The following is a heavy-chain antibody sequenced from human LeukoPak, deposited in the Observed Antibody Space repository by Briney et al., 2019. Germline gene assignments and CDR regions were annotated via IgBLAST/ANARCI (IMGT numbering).Heavy chain of an antibody. CDR3: ARDAIAAAGLTPYDY. CDR1: GYTFISYG. Sequence: ASVKVSCKASGYTFISYGISWVRQAPGQGLEWMGWISVYNGNTNYAQKVQGRVTMTTDTSTSTAYMELRSLRSDDTAVYYCARDAIAAAGLTPYDYWGQGTLVTVSS. V-gene: IGHV1-18*01. D-gene: IGHD6-13*01. CDR2: ISVYNGNT. J-gene: IGHJ4*02.